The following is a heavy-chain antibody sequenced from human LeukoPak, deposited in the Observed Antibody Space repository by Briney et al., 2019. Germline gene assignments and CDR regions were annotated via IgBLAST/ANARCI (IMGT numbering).Heavy chain of an antibody. J-gene: IGHJ6*03. V-gene: IGHV4-4*09. CDR3: YYMDV. Sequence: SETLSLTCSVSGASISSDYWSWIRQPPGKGLEWIGNIYSSETTKYNPSLRSRATISGDTSKNQFSLKLSSVTAAGTAVYYCYYMDVWGKGTTVTVSS. CDR1: GASISSDY. CDR2: IYSSETT.